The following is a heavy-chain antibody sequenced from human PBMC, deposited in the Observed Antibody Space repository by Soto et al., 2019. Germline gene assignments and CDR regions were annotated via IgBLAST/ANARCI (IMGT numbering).Heavy chain of an antibody. V-gene: IGHV1-69*01. CDR1: GGTFTSYA. Sequence: QVQLVQSGAEVKKPGSSVKVSCKASGGTFTSYAISWVRQAPGQGLAWMGGLSPLFRTANYAQKFQGRVTITAEESTSTAYMELSSLRFEDTAVYYCARGVVTAPPCNYYYGRDVWGQATTVTVSS. D-gene: IGHD2-2*01. J-gene: IGHJ6*02. CDR3: ARGVVTAPPCNYYYGRDV. CDR2: LSPLFRTA.